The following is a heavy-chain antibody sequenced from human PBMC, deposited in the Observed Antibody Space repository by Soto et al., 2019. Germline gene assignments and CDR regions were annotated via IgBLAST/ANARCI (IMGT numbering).Heavy chain of an antibody. J-gene: IGHJ6*03. V-gene: IGHV4-34*01. Sequence: SETLSLTCAVYGGSFSGYYWSWIRQPPGKGLEWIGEINHSGSTNYNPSLKSRVTISVDTSKNQFSLKLSSVTAADTAVYYCARGLELRQLYYMDVWGKGTTVTVSS. D-gene: IGHD1-7*01. CDR3: ARGLELRQLYYMDV. CDR2: INHSGST. CDR1: GGSFSGYY.